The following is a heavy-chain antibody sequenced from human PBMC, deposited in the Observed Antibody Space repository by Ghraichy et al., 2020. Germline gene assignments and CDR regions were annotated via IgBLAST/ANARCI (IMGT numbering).Heavy chain of an antibody. D-gene: IGHD6-13*01. CDR3: AKEGSQYASSWFDY. V-gene: IGHV3-30*18. CDR1: GFTFRHYG. J-gene: IGHJ4*02. Sequence: GGSLRLSCAASGFTFRHYGMQWVRQAPGKGLEWVAVISHDGSVTHYADSVKGRFTISRDNSKNTLSLQMNSLRAEDTAVYYCAKEGSQYASSWFDYWGQGTLVTVSS. CDR2: ISHDGSVT.